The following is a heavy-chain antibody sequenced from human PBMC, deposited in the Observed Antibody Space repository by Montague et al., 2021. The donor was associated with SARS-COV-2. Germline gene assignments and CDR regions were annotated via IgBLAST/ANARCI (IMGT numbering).Heavy chain of an antibody. Sequence: SETLSLTCAVYGASFSGYHWTWIRQSPGSGLEWIGVVIHCGKTSYNPSLQSRLTMSVDTYKKQFSLRLSSVTAADTAVYFCGKGSHMYETQELRTGWFDPWGQGTLVTVSS. J-gene: IGHJ5*01. CDR1: GASFSGYH. CDR3: GKGSHMYETQELRTGWFDP. D-gene: IGHD7-27*01. CDR2: VIHCGKT. V-gene: IGHV4-34*01.